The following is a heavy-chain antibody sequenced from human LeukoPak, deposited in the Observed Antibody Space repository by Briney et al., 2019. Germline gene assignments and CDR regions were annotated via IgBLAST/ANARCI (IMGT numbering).Heavy chain of an antibody. V-gene: IGHV4-34*01. CDR2: INHSGST. CDR1: GGSFSGYY. J-gene: IGHJ6*02. CDR3: ANLDYYGMDV. Sequence: SETLSLTCAVYGGSFSGYYWSWIRQPPGKGLGWIGEINHSGSTNYNPSLKSRVTISVDTSKNQFSLKLSSVTAADTAVYYCANLDYYGMDVWGQGTTVTVSS. D-gene: IGHD1-1*01.